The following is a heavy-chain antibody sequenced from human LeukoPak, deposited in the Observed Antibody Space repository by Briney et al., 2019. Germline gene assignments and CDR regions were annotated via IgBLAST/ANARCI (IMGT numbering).Heavy chain of an antibody. D-gene: IGHD5-12*01. CDR1: GGSFSGYY. CDR3: ARDGWILNNWFDP. V-gene: IGHV4-34*01. CDR2: INHSGST. Sequence: SETLSLTCAVYGGSFSGYYWSWIRQPPGKGLEWIGEINHSGSTNYNPSLKSRVTISVDTSKNQFSLKLSSVTAADTAVYYCARDGWILNNWFDPWGQGTLVTVSS. J-gene: IGHJ5*02.